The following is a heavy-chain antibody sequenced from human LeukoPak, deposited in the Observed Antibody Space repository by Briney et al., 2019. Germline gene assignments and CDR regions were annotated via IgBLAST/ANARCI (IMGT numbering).Heavy chain of an antibody. D-gene: IGHD3-10*01. J-gene: IGHJ4*02. CDR3: ARFSDWVGGYYFDY. Sequence: SQTLSLTCTVSGGSISSGGYYWSWIRQHPGKGLEWIGYIYYSGSTYYNPSLKGRVTISVDTSKNQFSLKLSSVTAADTAVYYCARFSDWVGGYYFDYWGQGTLVTVSS. CDR1: GGSISSGGYY. CDR2: IYYSGST. V-gene: IGHV4-31*03.